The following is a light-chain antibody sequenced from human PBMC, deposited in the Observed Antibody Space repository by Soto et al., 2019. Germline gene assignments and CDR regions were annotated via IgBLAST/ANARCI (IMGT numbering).Light chain of an antibody. CDR1: QSVRAN. J-gene: IGKJ3*01. V-gene: IGKV3-15*01. CDR3: QQYSDWPLT. CDR2: GAS. Sequence: EIGMTQSPATLSVSPGERATLSCRASQSVRANLAWYQQKPGQAPRLLIYGASTRATGISARFSGSGSGTEFTLIITSLQSEDFAVYYCQQYSDWPLTFGPGTKVDIK.